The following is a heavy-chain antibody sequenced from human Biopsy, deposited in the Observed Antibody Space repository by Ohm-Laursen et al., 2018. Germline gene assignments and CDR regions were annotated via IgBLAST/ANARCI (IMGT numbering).Heavy chain of an antibody. CDR2: ISGYNGNT. V-gene: IGHV1-18*01. Sequence: AASVKVSCKASGYTYTSYGISWVRQAPGQGPEWMGWISGYNGNTVYPQNHQGRVTLTTDTSTSTAYMELRSLRSDDTAIYYCTRYRHYASGSYAGMDVWGQGTTVTVSS. CDR3: TRYRHYASGSYAGMDV. CDR1: GYTYTSYG. J-gene: IGHJ6*02. D-gene: IGHD3-10*01.